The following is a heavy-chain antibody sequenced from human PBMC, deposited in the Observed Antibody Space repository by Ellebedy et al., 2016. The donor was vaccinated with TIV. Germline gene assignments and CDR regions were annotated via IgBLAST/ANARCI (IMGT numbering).Heavy chain of an antibody. CDR1: NGSLSGYY. V-gene: IGHV4-4*09. CDR2: LHSSGVT. J-gene: IGHJ4*02. D-gene: IGHD5-18*01. Sequence: SETLSLXCTVSNGSLSGYYWSWIRQPPGKGLEWIGNLHSSGVTDYNPSLRNRVATSLDTSKNQVSLILTSVTAADTAVYYCARVRYSYDLDYWGQGTLVTVSS. CDR3: ARVRYSYDLDY.